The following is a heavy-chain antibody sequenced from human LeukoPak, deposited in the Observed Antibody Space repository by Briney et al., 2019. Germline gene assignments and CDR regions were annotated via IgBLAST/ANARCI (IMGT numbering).Heavy chain of an antibody. CDR2: ISSSSSTI. Sequence: GGSLRLSCAASGFTFSSYSMNWVRQAPGKGLEWVSYISSSSSTIYYADSVKGRFTISRDNAKNSLYLQMNSLRDEDTAVYYCARDRNYGGNSADEPFDYWGQGTLVTVSS. CDR1: GFTFSSYS. J-gene: IGHJ4*02. D-gene: IGHD4-23*01. V-gene: IGHV3-48*02. CDR3: ARDRNYGGNSADEPFDY.